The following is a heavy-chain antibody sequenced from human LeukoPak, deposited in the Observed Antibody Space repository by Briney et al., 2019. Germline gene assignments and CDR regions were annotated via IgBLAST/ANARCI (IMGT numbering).Heavy chain of an antibody. CDR2: IYHTGST. J-gene: IGHJ1*01. CDR3: ARPGRGAAAGPFQH. D-gene: IGHD6-13*01. CDR1: GGSVSDYY. Sequence: SETLSLTCTLSGGSVSDYYWSWLRQSPGKGLEWIGYIYHTGSTSYSPSLKSRVTISVDTSKNQFSLKLSSVTAADTAVYYCARPGRGAAAGPFQHWGQGTLVTVSS. V-gene: IGHV4-59*02.